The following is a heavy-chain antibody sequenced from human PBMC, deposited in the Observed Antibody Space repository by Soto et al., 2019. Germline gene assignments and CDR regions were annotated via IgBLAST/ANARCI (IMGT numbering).Heavy chain of an antibody. CDR3: AGVTSNIFYGMDV. CDR1: GFTFSSYA. D-gene: IGHD2-8*01. J-gene: IGHJ6*02. V-gene: IGHV3-23*01. CDR2: ISGSGGST. Sequence: EVQLLESGGGLVQPGGSLRLSCAASGFTFSSYAMTWVRQAPGKGLEWVSAISGSGGSTYYADSVKGRFTISRDNSKNTLYLQMNSLRAEYTALYYRAGVTSNIFYGMDVWGQGTTVTVSS.